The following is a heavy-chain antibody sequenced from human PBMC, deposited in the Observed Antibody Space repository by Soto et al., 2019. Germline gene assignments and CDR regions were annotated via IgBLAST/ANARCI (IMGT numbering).Heavy chain of an antibody. CDR3: AREGSDYYSDAFDI. D-gene: IGHD2-21*01. CDR2: ISPIGGTI. Sequence: DVQLVESGVGLVQPGGSLGLSCAASGFSFSDYEMNWVRQAPGKGLEWVSYISPIGGTIYYADSVKGRFTNSRDNTKSSLFLQMDSLRAEDTAVYYCAREGSDYYSDAFDIWGQGTVVTVSS. J-gene: IGHJ3*02. V-gene: IGHV3-48*03. CDR1: GFSFSDYE.